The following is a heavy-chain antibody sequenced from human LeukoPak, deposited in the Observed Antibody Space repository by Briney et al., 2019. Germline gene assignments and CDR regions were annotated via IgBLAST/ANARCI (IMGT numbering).Heavy chain of an antibody. CDR2: ISWNSGSI. CDR3: VKDVDSSWYVDWFDP. D-gene: IGHD6-13*01. CDR1: GFTFDDYA. Sequence: PGGSLRLSCAASGFTFDDYAMHWVRQVPGKGLEWVSGISWNSGSIGYADSVKGRFTISRDNAKNSLYLQMNSLRVEDTALYYCVKDVDSSWYVDWFDPWGQGTLVTVSS. J-gene: IGHJ5*02. V-gene: IGHV3-9*01.